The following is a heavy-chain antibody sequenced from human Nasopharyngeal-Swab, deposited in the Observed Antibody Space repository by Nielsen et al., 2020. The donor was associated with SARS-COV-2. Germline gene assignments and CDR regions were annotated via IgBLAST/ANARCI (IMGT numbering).Heavy chain of an antibody. D-gene: IGHD2-21*02. V-gene: IGHV3-21*01. Sequence: GGSLRLSCEASGFTFTTYSMNWVRQAPGKGLEWVSSISSSSSYIYYADSVKGRFTISRDNAKNSLYLQMNSLRAEDTAVYYCARALPDTYCGGDRYYNWGQGTLVTVSS. CDR2: ISSSSSYI. CDR1: GFTFTTYS. CDR3: ARALPDTYCGGDRYYN. J-gene: IGHJ4*02.